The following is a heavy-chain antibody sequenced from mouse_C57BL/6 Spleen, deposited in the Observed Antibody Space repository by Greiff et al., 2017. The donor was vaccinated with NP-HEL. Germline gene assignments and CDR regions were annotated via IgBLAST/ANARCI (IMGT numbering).Heavy chain of an antibody. Sequence: QVQLKQSGPGLVAPSQSLSITCTVSGFSLTSYGVHWVRQPPGKGLEWLVVIWSDGSTTYNSALKSRLSISKDNSKSQVFLKMNSLQTDDTAMYYCARHEDYDVAMDYWGQGTSVTVSS. V-gene: IGHV2-6-1*01. CDR3: ARHEDYDVAMDY. D-gene: IGHD2-4*01. CDR2: IWSDGST. CDR1: GFSLTSYG. J-gene: IGHJ4*01.